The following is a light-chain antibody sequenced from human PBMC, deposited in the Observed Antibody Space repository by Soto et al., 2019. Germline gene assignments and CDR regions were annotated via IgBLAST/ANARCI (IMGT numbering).Light chain of an antibody. Sequence: EVVLTQSPVTLSLSPGERATLSCRASQSVSSPYLAWYQQKPGQPPRLLIYGASSRATDIPDRFIGSGSGTEFTLTSARLAPEDFAMYYCQQYGSSPFTFGPGTKVDI. CDR2: GAS. V-gene: IGKV3-20*01. CDR3: QQYGSSPFT. J-gene: IGKJ3*01. CDR1: QSVSSPY.